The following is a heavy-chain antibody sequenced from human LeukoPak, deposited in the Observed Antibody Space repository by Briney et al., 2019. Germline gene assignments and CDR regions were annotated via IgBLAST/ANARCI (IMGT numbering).Heavy chain of an antibody. J-gene: IGHJ4*02. V-gene: IGHV3-48*03. CDR1: GFTFSSYG. Sequence: GGSLRLSCAASGFTFSSYGMNWVRQGPGKGLEWVSYISSSGSAIHYADSVKGRFTISRDNSKNTLYLQMNSLRAEDTAVYYCARARLRWPTGGDYWGQGTLVTVSS. CDR3: ARARLRWPTGGDY. D-gene: IGHD4-23*01. CDR2: ISSSGSAI.